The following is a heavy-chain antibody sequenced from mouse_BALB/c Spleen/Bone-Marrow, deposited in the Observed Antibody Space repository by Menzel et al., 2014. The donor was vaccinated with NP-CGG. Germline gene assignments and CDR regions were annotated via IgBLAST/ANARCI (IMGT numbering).Heavy chain of an antibody. V-gene: IGHV2-9-2*01. CDR1: GFSLTSYD. CDR2: IWTGGGT. D-gene: IGHD2-4*01. J-gene: IGHJ4*01. Sequence: VKLVESGPGLVAPSQSLSITCTVSGFSLTSYDISWIRQPPGKGLEWLGVIWTGGGTNYNSAFMSRLSISKDNSKSQVFLKMNSLQTDDTAIYYCVRDGGIYYDYLYAMDYWGQGTSVTVSS. CDR3: VRDGGIYYDYLYAMDY.